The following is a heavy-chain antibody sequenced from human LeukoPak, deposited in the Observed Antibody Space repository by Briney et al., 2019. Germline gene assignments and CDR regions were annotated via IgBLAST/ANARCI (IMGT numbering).Heavy chain of an antibody. J-gene: IGHJ1*01. V-gene: IGHV3-66*01. D-gene: IGHD3-9*01. CDR3: AKDHGYYDILTGYYPEYFQH. Sequence: GGSLRLSCAASGFTVSSNYMSWVRQAPGKGLEWVSVIYSGGSTYYADSVKGRFTISRDNSKNTLYLQMNSLRAEDTAVYYCAKDHGYYDILTGYYPEYFQHWGQGTLVTVSS. CDR2: IYSGGST. CDR1: GFTVSSNY.